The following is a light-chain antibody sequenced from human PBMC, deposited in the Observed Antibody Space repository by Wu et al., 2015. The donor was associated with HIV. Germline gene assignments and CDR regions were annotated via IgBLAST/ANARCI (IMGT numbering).Light chain of an antibody. J-gene: IGKJ5*01. CDR1: QSVTSNY. CDR2: GAS. Sequence: IVLTQSPGTLSLSPGERATLSCRASQSVTSNYLSWYQQKPGQAPRLLVFGASSRATGVPDRFSGSGFGTDFTLTISRLEPEDFAVYYCQQYGSSPITFGQGTRLE. CDR3: QQYGSSPIT. V-gene: IGKV3-20*01.